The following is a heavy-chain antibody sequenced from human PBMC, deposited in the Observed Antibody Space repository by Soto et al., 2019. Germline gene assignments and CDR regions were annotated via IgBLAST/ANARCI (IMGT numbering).Heavy chain of an antibody. J-gene: IGHJ4*02. V-gene: IGHV1-18*01. CDR1: GYTFTTSG. CDR2: ISAFNGYS. Sequence: QIQLVQSGAAVKKPGASVKVSCKTSGYTFTTSGRSWVRQAPGQALERMGWISAFNGYSSYAQKFRGRVTMRTDKSTNTAYMEMRSLRSDDTAVYYCARDRPYYSDNDDGVYFCGQGTLCTVSS. D-gene: IGHD3-22*01. CDR3: ARDRPYYSDNDDGVYF.